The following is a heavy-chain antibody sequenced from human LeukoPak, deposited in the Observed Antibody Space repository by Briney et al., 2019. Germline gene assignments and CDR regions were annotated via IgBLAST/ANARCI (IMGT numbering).Heavy chain of an antibody. J-gene: IGHJ2*01. CDR1: SGSISSYY. CDR2: IYYSGST. Sequence: SETLSLTCTVSSGSISSYYWSWIRQPPGKGLEWIGYIYYSGSTNYNPSLKSRVTISVDTSKNQFSLKLSSVTAADTAVYYCARAPGSYDSRGFLYWYFDLWGRGTLVTVSS. CDR3: ARAPGSYDSRGFLYWYFDL. V-gene: IGHV4-59*01. D-gene: IGHD3-22*01.